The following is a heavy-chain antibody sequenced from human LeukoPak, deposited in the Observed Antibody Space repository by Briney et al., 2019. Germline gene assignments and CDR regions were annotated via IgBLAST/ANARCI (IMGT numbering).Heavy chain of an antibody. CDR3: ARDCSRSGCQVGEGTTDY. V-gene: IGHV1-69*04. D-gene: IGHD6-19*01. CDR1: GGTFSSYA. CDR2: IIPILGIA. Sequence: SVKVSCKASGGTFSSYAISWVRQAPGQGLEWMGRIIPILGIANYAQKFQGRVTITADKSTSTAYMELSSLRSEDTAVYYCARDCSRSGCQVGEGTTDYWGQGTLVTVSS. J-gene: IGHJ4*02.